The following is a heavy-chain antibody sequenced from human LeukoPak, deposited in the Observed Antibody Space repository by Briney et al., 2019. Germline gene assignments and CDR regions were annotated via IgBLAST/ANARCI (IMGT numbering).Heavy chain of an antibody. V-gene: IGHV4-59*11. Sequence: SETLSLTCTVAGASLSSHYWYWIRQSPGKGLEWVGYIYHSGTTKYNPSLKSRVTISADTSKSQFSLTVSSVTAADTAVYYCAAEYEYGDHDYWGQGTLVTVSS. D-gene: IGHD4-17*01. J-gene: IGHJ4*02. CDR1: GASLSSHY. CDR3: AAEYEYGDHDY. CDR2: IYHSGTT.